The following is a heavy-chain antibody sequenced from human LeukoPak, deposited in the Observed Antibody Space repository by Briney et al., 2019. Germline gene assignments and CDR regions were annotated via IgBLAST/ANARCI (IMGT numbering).Heavy chain of an antibody. J-gene: IGHJ4*02. CDR3: ARDHDREGFCFDY. Sequence: SETLSLTCTVSGGSISSGDYYWSWIRQPPGKGLEWIGYIYYSGSTYYNPSLKSRVTISVDTSKNQFSLKLSPVTAADTAVYYCARDHDREGFCFDYWGQGTLVTVSS. V-gene: IGHV4-30-4*01. CDR1: GGSISSGDYY. D-gene: IGHD1-1*01. CDR2: IYYSGST.